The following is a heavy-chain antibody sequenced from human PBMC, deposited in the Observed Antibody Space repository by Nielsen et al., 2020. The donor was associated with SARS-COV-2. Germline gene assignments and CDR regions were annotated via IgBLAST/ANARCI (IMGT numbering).Heavy chain of an antibody. Sequence: WIRQPPGKGLEWIGYIYYSGSTNYNPSLRSRATISVDTAENRFSLRLTSVTAADTAVYYCARGEGGYDWYLPYYYYGMDVWGQGTTVTVSS. V-gene: IGHV4-59*01. D-gene: IGHD5-12*01. J-gene: IGHJ6*02. CDR3: ARGEGGYDWYLPYYYYGMDV. CDR2: IYYSGST.